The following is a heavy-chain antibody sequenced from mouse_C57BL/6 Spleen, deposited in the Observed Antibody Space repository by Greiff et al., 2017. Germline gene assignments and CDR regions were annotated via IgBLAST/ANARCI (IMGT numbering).Heavy chain of an antibody. Sequence: QVQLQQSGPELVKPGASVKISCKASGYAFSSSWMNWVKQRPGKGLEWIGRIYPGDGDTNYNGKFQGKATLTADKSASTAYMQLSSLTSEDSAVYFCAKGTGTGAMDYWGQGTSVTVSS. CDR1: GYAFSSSW. V-gene: IGHV1-82*01. D-gene: IGHD4-1*01. J-gene: IGHJ4*01. CDR3: AKGTGTGAMDY. CDR2: IYPGDGDT.